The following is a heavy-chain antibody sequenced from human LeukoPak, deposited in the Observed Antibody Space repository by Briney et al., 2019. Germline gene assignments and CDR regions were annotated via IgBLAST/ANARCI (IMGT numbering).Heavy chain of an antibody. D-gene: IGHD3-22*01. J-gene: IGHJ4*02. CDR3: LRGFPGRHGYLAF. CDR1: GLTFSSDW. CDR2: TNSDSTIT. Sequence: GGSLRLSCVASGLTFSSDWMVWVRQAPGKGLVWLSHTNSDSTITTYADSVRGRLNISRDNAKNSLYLRMNSLRVGDTAVYYCLRGFPGRHGYLAFWGEGTLVTVSS. V-gene: IGHV3-74*03.